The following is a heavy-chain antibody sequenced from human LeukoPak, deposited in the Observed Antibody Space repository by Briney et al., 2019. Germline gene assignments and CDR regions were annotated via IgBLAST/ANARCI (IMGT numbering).Heavy chain of an antibody. CDR1: GFTFSSYS. Sequence: GGSLRLSCAASGFTFSSYSVTWVRQAPGKGLEWVSYFSSSSSAISYADSVKGRFTISRDNAKNSLYPQMNSLRDEDTAVYYCARVCGGDCYHLDYWGQGTLVTVSS. D-gene: IGHD2-21*02. CDR2: FSSSSSAI. J-gene: IGHJ4*02. V-gene: IGHV3-48*02. CDR3: ARVCGGDCYHLDY.